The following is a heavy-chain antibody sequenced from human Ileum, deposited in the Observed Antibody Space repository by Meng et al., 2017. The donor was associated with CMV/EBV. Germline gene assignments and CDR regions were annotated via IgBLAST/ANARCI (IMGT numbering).Heavy chain of an antibody. V-gene: IGHV4-61*02. J-gene: IGHJ4*02. CDR1: GDSISSDNYP. CDR2: RHKNGND. Sequence: QWQLQESGQCLVTPPQTLSLTFSVSGDSISSDNYPRSWIRQPAGKGLEWIGQRHKNGNDNYNASLKSRVTISIDTSKNQFSLTLTSVTAADTAVYYCAIYYGGVGGRGYWAQGTLVTVSS. CDR3: AIYYGGVGGRGY. D-gene: IGHD2-21*01.